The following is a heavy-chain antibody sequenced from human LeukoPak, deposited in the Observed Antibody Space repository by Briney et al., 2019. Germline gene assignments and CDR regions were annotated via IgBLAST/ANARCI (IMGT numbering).Heavy chain of an antibody. Sequence: GASVKLSCKASGGTFSSYAISWVRQAPGQGLEWMGGIIPIFGTANYAQKFQGRVTITADKSTSTAYMELSSLRSEDTAVYYCARYRGSVDTAMVPYFDYWGQGTLVTVSS. J-gene: IGHJ4*02. V-gene: IGHV1-69*06. D-gene: IGHD5-18*01. CDR3: ARYRGSVDTAMVPYFDY. CDR2: IIPIFGTA. CDR1: GGTFSSYA.